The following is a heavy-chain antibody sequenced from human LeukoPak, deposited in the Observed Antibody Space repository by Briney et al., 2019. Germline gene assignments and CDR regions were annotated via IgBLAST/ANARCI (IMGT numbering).Heavy chain of an antibody. Sequence: PSETLSLTCAVYGGSFSGYYWSWIRQPPGKGLEWIGEINHSGSTNYNPSLKSRVTISVDTSKNQFSLKLSSVTAADTAVYYCARVCGYYDSSGYYDYWGQETLVTVSS. CDR3: ARVCGYYDSSGYYDY. D-gene: IGHD3-22*01. V-gene: IGHV4-34*01. CDR2: INHSGST. CDR1: GGSFSGYY. J-gene: IGHJ4*02.